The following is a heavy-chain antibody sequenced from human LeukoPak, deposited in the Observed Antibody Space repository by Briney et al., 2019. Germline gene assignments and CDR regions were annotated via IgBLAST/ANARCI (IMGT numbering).Heavy chain of an antibody. V-gene: IGHV1-2*02. J-gene: IGHJ6*03. CDR2: INPNSGGT. CDR3: ARDPAGEGYYYMDV. Sequence: ASVKVSCKASGYTFTGYYMHWVRQAPGQRLEWMGWINPNSGGTNYAQKFKGRVTMTRDTSISTAYMELSRLRSDDTAVYYCARDPAGEGYYYMDVWGKGTTVTISS. D-gene: IGHD3-10*01. CDR1: GYTFTGYY.